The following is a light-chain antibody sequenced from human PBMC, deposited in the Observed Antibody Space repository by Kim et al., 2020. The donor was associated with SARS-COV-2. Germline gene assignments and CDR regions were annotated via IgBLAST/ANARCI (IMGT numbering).Light chain of an antibody. CDR2: AAA. V-gene: IGKV1-12*01. J-gene: IGKJ1*01. CDR3: QQANSFPWT. CDR1: QGIGDW. Sequence: DIQVTQSPSSVSASIGERVTITCRASQGIGDWLAWYQQKPGKAPEFLIYAAATLQSGVPSRFRGSGSGTDFTLTISGLQPEDFAIYYCQQANSFPWTFGQGTKIEIK.